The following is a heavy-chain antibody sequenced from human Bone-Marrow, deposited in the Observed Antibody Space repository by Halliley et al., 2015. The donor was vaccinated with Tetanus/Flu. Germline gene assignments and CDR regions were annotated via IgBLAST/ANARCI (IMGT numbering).Heavy chain of an antibody. V-gene: IGHV1-18*04. D-gene: IGHD3-9*01. J-gene: IGHJ6*02. CDR2: ISVNNGDT. Sequence: QLVQSGAEVKKSGASVKVSCKASGYSFTNYGISWVRQAPGQGLEWMGWISVNNGDTRYAQKFQGRVTMTRNTSKTTAYMELSSLRSEDTAVYYCARGKDYDILTGYYKEGYYYEMDVWGQGTTVTVSS. CDR3: ARGKDYDILTGYYKEGYYYEMDV. CDR1: GYSFTNYG.